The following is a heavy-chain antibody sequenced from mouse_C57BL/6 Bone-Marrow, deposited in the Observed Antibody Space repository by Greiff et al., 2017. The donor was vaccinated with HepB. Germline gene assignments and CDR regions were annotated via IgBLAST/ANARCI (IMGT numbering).Heavy chain of an antibody. CDR3: ARPIYYGSSPYYYAMDY. V-gene: IGHV1-64*01. J-gene: IGHJ4*01. CDR2: IHPNSGST. D-gene: IGHD1-1*01. Sequence: QVQLQQPGAELVKPGASVKLSCKASGYTFTSYWMHWVKQRPGQGLEWIGMIHPNSGSTNYNEKFKSKATLTVDKSSSTAYMQLSSLTSEDSAVYYCARPIYYGSSPYYYAMDYWGQGTSVTVSS. CDR1: GYTFTSYW.